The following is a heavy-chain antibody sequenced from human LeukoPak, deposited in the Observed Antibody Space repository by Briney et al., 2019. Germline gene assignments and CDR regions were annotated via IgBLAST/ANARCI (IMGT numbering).Heavy chain of an antibody. Sequence: PSGTLSLTCTASGVSISSYYLSWIRQPPGKGLEWISYIYYSGSTKYNPSLKSRGTISVDTSKNQCSLKLSSVTAADTAVYYCARGARAGYNLEPFDYWGQGTLVTVSS. J-gene: IGHJ4*02. D-gene: IGHD5-24*01. CDR1: GVSISSYY. V-gene: IGHV4-59*08. CDR3: ARGARAGYNLEPFDY. CDR2: IYYSGST.